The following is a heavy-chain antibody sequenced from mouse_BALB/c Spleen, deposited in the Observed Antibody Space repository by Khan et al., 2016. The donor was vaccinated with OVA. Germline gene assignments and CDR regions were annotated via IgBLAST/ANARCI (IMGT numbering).Heavy chain of an antibody. CDR1: GFTFSNYA. CDR3: ARDYWFVY. J-gene: IGHJ3*01. CDR2: ISSGGST. V-gene: IGHV5-6-5*01. Sequence: DVMLVESGGGLVKPGGSLKVSCAASGFTFSNYAMSWVRQTPEKRLEWVASISSGGSTYYPDSVKGRFTISRDNARNILYLQMSNLRSEDTAMYYCARDYWFVYWGQGTLVTVSA.